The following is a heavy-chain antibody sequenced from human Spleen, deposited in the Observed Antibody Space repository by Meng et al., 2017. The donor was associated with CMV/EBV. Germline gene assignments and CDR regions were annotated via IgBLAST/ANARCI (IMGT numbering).Heavy chain of an antibody. CDR2: IYYSGSS. CDR1: GGSLSSGDYY. Sequence: SETLSLTCTVSGGSLSSGDYYWSWIRQAPGKGLEWIGYIYYSGSSYYNPSLKSRVTISVDTSKNQFSLKLSSVTAADTAVYYCARVSGAAMSGHYYYGMDVWGQGTTVTVSS. J-gene: IGHJ6*02. CDR3: ARVSGAAMSGHYYYGMDV. D-gene: IGHD2-2*01. V-gene: IGHV4-30-4*08.